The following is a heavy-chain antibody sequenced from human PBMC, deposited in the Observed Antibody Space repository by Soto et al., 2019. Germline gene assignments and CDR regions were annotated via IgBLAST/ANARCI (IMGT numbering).Heavy chain of an antibody. CDR2: IYHSGST. J-gene: IGHJ4*03. Sequence: TLSLTCAVAGGSIRSGGYSLSWIRQPPGKGLEWIGYIYHSGSTYYNPSLKSRVTISVDRSKNQFSLKLSSVTAADTALYYCARAPQAGYDWKFDYWGQGNLVTGSS. CDR1: GGSIRSGGYS. V-gene: IGHV4-30-2*01. D-gene: IGHD5-12*01. CDR3: ARAPQAGYDWKFDY.